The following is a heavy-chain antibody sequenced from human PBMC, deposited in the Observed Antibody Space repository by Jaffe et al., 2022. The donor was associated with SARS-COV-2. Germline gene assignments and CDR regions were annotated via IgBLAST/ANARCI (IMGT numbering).Heavy chain of an antibody. J-gene: IGHJ3*02. CDR2: IYTSGST. CDR3: ARSFCSSTSCQKGAFDI. Sequence: QVQLQESGPGLVKPSQTLSLTCTVSGGSISSGSYYWSWIRQPAGKGLEWIGRIYTSGSTNYNPSLKSRVTISVDTSKNQFSLKLSSVTAADTAVYYCARSFCSSTSCQKGAFDIWGQGTMVTVSS. CDR1: GGSISSGSYY. D-gene: IGHD2-2*01. V-gene: IGHV4-61*02.